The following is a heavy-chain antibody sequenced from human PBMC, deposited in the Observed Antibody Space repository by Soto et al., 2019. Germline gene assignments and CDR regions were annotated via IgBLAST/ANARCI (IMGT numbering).Heavy chain of an antibody. CDR1: GYTFTSYY. V-gene: IGHV1-46*03. Sequence: QVQLVQSGAEVKKPGASVRVSCKASGYTFTSYYIHWVRQAPGQGLEWMAIVNPTGGSTNYAQKFQGSITVTFDTSTSTVFMELNSLRYEDTAVYYCARHLAAGDSWGQGTLVTVSS. CDR2: VNPTGGST. D-gene: IGHD6-25*01. CDR3: ARHLAAGDS. J-gene: IGHJ4*02.